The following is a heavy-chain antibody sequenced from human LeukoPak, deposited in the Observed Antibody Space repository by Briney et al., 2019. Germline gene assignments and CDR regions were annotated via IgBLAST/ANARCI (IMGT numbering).Heavy chain of an antibody. J-gene: IGHJ4*02. V-gene: IGHV5-51*01. D-gene: IGHD2-2*03. CDR2: IYPGDSDT. CDR3: ARGGYCSSTSCAFDY. Sequence: GESLKISCKGSGYSFTAYWIAWVRQMPGKGLEWMGIIYPGDSDTGYSPSFQGQVTISADKSISTAYLQWSSLKASDTAMYYCARGGYCSSTSCAFDYWGQGTLVTVSS. CDR1: GYSFTAYW.